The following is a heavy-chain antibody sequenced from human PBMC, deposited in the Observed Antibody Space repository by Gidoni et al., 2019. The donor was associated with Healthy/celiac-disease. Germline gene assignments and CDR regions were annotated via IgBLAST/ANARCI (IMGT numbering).Heavy chain of an antibody. CDR3: AKGPFGVVAADYFDY. D-gene: IGHD2-15*01. J-gene: IGHJ4*02. V-gene: IGHV3-23*01. CDR2: ISGSGGST. Sequence: VQLLESGGGLVQPGGSMRLSCAASGFPFRSYAMSWVRQAPGKGLEWVSAISGSGGSTYYADSVKGRFTISRDNSKNTLYLQMNSLRAEDTAVYYCAKGPFGVVAADYFDYWGQGTLVTVSS. CDR1: GFPFRSYA.